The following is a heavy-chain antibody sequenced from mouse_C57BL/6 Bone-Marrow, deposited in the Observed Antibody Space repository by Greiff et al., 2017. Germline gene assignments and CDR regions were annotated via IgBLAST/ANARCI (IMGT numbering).Heavy chain of an antibody. CDR2: IRSKSNNYAT. Sequence: EVQLQESGGGLVQPKGSSKLSCAASGFSFNTYAMNWVRQAPGKGLEWVARIRSKSNNYATYYADSVKDRFTISRDDSESMLYLQMNNLKTEDTAMYYCVRVYYGSPWYFDVWGTGTTVTVSS. CDR3: VRVYYGSPWYFDV. V-gene: IGHV10-1*01. CDR1: GFSFNTYA. J-gene: IGHJ1*03. D-gene: IGHD1-1*01.